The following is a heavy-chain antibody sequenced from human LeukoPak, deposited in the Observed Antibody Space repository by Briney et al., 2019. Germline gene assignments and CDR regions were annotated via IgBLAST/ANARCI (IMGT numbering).Heavy chain of an antibody. J-gene: IGHJ6*03. V-gene: IGHV3-30*02. CDR1: GFTFSSYE. CDR2: IRYDGSNK. CDR3: AKNGDRGAYCTGGTCYPYFYYYMDV. D-gene: IGHD2-15*01. Sequence: GGSLRLSCAASGFTFSSYEMNWVRQAPGKGLEWVAFIRYDGSNKYYADSVKGRFTISRDNSKNTLYLQMNSLRAEDTAIYYCAKNGDRGAYCTGGTCYPYFYYYMDVWGKGTTVTI.